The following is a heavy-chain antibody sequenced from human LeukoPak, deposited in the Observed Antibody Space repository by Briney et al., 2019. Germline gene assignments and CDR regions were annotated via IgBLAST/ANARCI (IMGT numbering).Heavy chain of an antibody. V-gene: IGHV1-18*01. CDR3: AREGKIAGYYYYYYMDV. D-gene: IGHD1-14*01. J-gene: IGHJ6*03. CDR1: GYTFTSYG. Sequence: ASVKVSCKASGYTFTSYGISWVRQAPGQGLEWMGWISAYNGNTNYAQKLQGRVTMTTDTSTSTAYMELRSLRPDDTAVYYCAREGKIAGYYYYYYMDVWGKGTTVTVSS. CDR2: ISAYNGNT.